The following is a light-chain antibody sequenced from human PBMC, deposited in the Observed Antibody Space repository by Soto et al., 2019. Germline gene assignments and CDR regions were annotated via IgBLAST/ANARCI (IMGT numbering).Light chain of an antibody. V-gene: IGLV2-11*01. CDR2: DVT. J-gene: IGLJ3*02. CDR3: CSQAGGSSLV. Sequence: QSALTQPRSVSGSPGQSVTISCTGTSGDVGAYDRVSWYQHHPTKAPKLIIYDVTNRPSGVPYRFSGSKSGSTASLTISGLQAEDEADYYCCSQAGGSSLVFGGGTELTVL. CDR1: SGDVGAYDR.